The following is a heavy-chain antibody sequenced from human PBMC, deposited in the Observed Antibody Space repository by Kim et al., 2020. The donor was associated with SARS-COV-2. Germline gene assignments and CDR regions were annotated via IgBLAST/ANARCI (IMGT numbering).Heavy chain of an antibody. V-gene: IGHV3-23*01. CDR1: GFTFSRYA. CDR3: KASDY. J-gene: IGHJ4*02. CDR2: IRDSGVRT. Sequence: GGSLRLSCAASGFTFSRYAMSWARKAPGKGLEWVSTIRDSGVRTHSADPVRGRLTIPRDNSKSTWFLQRNGWRAEERPANYLKASDYWGRGPL.